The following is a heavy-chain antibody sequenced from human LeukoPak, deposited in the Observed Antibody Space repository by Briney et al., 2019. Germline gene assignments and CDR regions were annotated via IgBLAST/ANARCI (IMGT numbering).Heavy chain of an antibody. CDR3: AKDRASGNYFDY. CDR1: GFTFNNYA. D-gene: IGHD1-14*01. V-gene: IGHV3-23*01. CDR2: ISGSGGAT. J-gene: IGHJ4*02. Sequence: GGSLRLSCAASGFTFNNYAMSWVRQAPGKGLEWVSGISGSGGATYYADSVKGRFIISRDNSKNTLYLQMNSLRAEDSAVYHCAKDRASGNYFDYWGQGTLVTVSS.